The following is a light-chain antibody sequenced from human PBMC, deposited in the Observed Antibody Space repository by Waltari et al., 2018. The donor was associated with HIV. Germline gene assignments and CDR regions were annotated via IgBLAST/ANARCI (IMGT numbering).Light chain of an antibody. CDR3: QSTDKTGTLIV. CDR2: KDS. CDR1: SLPKHY. J-gene: IGLJ2*01. Sequence: SSDLTQPPSVSVSPGQTANIPCSGDSLPKHYTYWFPQEPGQVPDLIISKDSYRPAGIPARFSGSSAGTTATLTISGVQAGDEADYYCQSTDKTGTLIVFGGGTKLTV. V-gene: IGLV3-25*03.